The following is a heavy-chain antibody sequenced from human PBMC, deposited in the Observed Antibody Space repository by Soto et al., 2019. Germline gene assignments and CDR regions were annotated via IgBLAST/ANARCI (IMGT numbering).Heavy chain of an antibody. CDR3: ARRLYYDSSGFEGGGMDV. V-gene: IGHV4-39*01. D-gene: IGHD3-22*01. J-gene: IGHJ6*02. CDR1: GCSISSSSYY. CDR2: IYYSEST. Sequence: SETLSLTCTVSGCSISSSSYYWGWIRQPPGKGLEWIGSIYYSESTYYNPSLKSRFTISADTSKNQFSLKLSSVTAVDTAVYYCARRLYYDSSGFEGGGMDVWGQGTTVT.